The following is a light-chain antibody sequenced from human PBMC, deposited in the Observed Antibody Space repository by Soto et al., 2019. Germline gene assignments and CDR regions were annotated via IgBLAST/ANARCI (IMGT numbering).Light chain of an antibody. CDR2: EVS. V-gene: IGLV2-14*01. CDR3: SSYTSSTTL. Sequence: QSVLTQPASVSGSPGQSITISCTGTSSDVGGYNYVSWYQQHPGKAPKLMIYEVSNRPSGVSSRFSGSKSGNTASLTISGLQAEDEADHYCSSYTSSTTLFGTGTKVTVL. CDR1: SSDVGGYNY. J-gene: IGLJ1*01.